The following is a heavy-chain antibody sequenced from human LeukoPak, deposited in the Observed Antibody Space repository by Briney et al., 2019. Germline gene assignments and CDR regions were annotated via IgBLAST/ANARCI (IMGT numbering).Heavy chain of an antibody. CDR1: GFIFSSYS. J-gene: IGHJ5*02. V-gene: IGHV3-74*01. CDR2: INSDGSTT. D-gene: IGHD2/OR15-2a*01. Sequence: PGGSLRLSCAASGFIFSSYSMNWVRQAPGKGLEWVSRINSDGSTTTYADSVKGRFTISRDNTKNMLYLQMNSLTAEDTAMYYCASLSQYPSAWFDPWGQGTLVTVSS. CDR3: ASLSQYPSAWFDP.